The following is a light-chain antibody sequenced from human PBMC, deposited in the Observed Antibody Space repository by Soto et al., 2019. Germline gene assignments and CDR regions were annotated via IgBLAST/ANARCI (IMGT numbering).Light chain of an antibody. Sequence: ILLTQSPSSLSASVGDRVTITCRASQGIDTSLAWYQQKPGKAPKXLIYAASNFQSGVPSRFSGSGSGTHVTITISSLQPEDCATYYCQQLHGYPITFGQGTRLEIK. CDR3: QQLHGYPIT. V-gene: IGKV1-9*01. CDR1: QGIDTS. CDR2: AAS. J-gene: IGKJ5*01.